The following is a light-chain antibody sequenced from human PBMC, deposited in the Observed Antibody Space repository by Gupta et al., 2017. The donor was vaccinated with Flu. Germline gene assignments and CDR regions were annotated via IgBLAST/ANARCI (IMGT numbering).Light chain of an antibody. J-gene: IGKJ4*01. CDR2: DAL. CDR1: QSVSNY. CDR3: QQRSDWPPS. V-gene: IGKV3-11*01. Sequence: EIVMTQSPATLSLSPGERATLSCRASQSVSNYLAWYQQKPGQAPRLLIYDALNRPTGIPARFSGSGAGTDFTLTITSLEPADSAVYYCQQRSDWPPSFGGGTKVDIK.